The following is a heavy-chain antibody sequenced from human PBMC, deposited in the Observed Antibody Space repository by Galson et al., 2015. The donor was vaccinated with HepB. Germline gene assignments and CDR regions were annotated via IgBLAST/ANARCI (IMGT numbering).Heavy chain of an antibody. CDR2: ISAYNGYT. D-gene: IGHD3-22*01. V-gene: IGHV1-18*01. Sequence: SVKVSCKASGYTLSSYGISWVRQAPGQGLEWMGWISAYNGYTNNAQKFQGRIIMSRDTSTSTAYIDLTSLTSEDTAVYYCVRDSRYSSDSHPTPYFDFWGQGTLVTVSS. J-gene: IGHJ4*02. CDR1: GYTLSSYG. CDR3: VRDSRYSSDSHPTPYFDF.